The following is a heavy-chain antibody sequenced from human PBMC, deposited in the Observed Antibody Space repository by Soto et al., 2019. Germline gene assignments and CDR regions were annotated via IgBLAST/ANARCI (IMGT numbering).Heavy chain of an antibody. CDR2: ISAYNGNT. J-gene: IGHJ4*02. CDR1: GGTFSSYA. V-gene: IGHV1-18*01. D-gene: IGHD3-10*01. Sequence: ASVKVACKASGGTFSSYAISWVRQAPGQGLEWMGWISAYNGNTNYAQKLQGRVTMTTETSTSTAYMELRSLRSDDTAVYYCARDSPMVRGVHNFDYWGQGTLVTVSS. CDR3: ARDSPMVRGVHNFDY.